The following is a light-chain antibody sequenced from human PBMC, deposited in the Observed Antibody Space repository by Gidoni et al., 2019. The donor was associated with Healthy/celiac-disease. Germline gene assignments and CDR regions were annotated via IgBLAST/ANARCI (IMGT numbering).Light chain of an antibody. V-gene: IGKV3-20*01. CDR3: QQYGSSPFT. Sequence: EMVLTQSPGTLSSSPGERATLSCRASQSVSSSYLAWYQQKPGQAPRLLIYGASSRATGIPGRFSGRGSGTDFTLTISRLEPEDFAVYYCQQYGSSPFTFXPXTKVDIK. CDR1: QSVSSSY. CDR2: GAS. J-gene: IGKJ3*01.